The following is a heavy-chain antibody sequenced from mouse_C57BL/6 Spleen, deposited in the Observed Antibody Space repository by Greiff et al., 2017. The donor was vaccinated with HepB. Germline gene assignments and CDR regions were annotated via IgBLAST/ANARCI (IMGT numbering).Heavy chain of an antibody. CDR2: IYPGDGDT. D-gene: IGHD2-5*01. J-gene: IGHJ2*01. CDR1: GYAFSSSW. V-gene: IGHV1-82*01. CDR3: ARPYSNYYFDY. Sequence: VQLQQSGPELVKPGASVKISCKASGYAFSSSWMNWVKQRPGKGLEWIGRIYPGDGDTNYNGKFKGKATLTADKSSSTAYMQLSSLTSEDSAVYFCARPYSNYYFDYWGQGTTLTVSS.